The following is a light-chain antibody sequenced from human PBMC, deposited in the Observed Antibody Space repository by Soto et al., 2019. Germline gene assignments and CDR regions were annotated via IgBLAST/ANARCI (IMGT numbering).Light chain of an antibody. J-gene: IGLJ2*01. CDR2: LSSDGSH. V-gene: IGLV4-69*01. Sequence: QLVLTQSPSASASLGASVKLTCTLSSGHSSYAIARHQQQPEKGPRYLMKLSSDGSHSKGDGIPDRFSGSSSGAERYLTISSLQSEDEAGYYCQTWDTGARVVFGGGTKVTVL. CDR3: QTWDTGARVV. CDR1: SGHSSYA.